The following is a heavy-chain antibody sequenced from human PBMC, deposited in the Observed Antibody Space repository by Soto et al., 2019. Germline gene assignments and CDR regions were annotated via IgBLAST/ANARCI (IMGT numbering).Heavy chain of an antibody. CDR1: GAALNSGNYY. D-gene: IGHD2-21*01. CDR3: ARLRIATNNYKWFDP. V-gene: IGHV4-31*03. Sequence: SETLSLTCSVSGAALNSGNYYWSCIRQVPGKGLEWIGHIYVTGAVDYNPSLRDRITISQDTSERQFSLNLRLVTAADTAVYYCARLRIATNNYKWFDPWGQGTLVTVYS. J-gene: IGHJ5*02. CDR2: IYVTGAV.